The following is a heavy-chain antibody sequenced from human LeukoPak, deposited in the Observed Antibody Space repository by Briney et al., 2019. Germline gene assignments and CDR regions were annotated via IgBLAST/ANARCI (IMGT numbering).Heavy chain of an antibody. CDR1: GFTFSSYA. Sequence: GGSLRLSCAASGFTFSSYAMRWVRQAPGKGLEWVPVISYDGSNKYYADSLKGRFTISRDNSKNTLYLQMNSLRAEDTAVYYCARDRENSYYGMDVWGKGTTVTVSS. V-gene: IGHV3-30*04. D-gene: IGHD1-26*01. CDR2: ISYDGSNK. J-gene: IGHJ6*04. CDR3: ARDRENSYYGMDV.